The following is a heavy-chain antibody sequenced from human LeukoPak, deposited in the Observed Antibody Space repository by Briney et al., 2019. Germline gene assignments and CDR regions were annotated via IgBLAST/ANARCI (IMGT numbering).Heavy chain of an antibody. Sequence: GGSLRLSCAASGFTFSDHYMDWVRQAPGKGLEWVAVISYDGSNKYYADSVKGRFTISRDNSKNTLYLQMNSLRAEDTAVYYCAKGDEKIYSYGSLFDYWGQGTLVTVSS. V-gene: IGHV3-30*18. CDR3: AKGDEKIYSYGSLFDY. CDR2: ISYDGSNK. CDR1: GFTFSDHY. J-gene: IGHJ4*02. D-gene: IGHD5-18*01.